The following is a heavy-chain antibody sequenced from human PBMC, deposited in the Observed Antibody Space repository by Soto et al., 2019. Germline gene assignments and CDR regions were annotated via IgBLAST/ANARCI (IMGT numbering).Heavy chain of an antibody. CDR1: GYTFTSYG. Sequence: QVQLVQSGAEVKKPGASVKVSCKASGYTFTSYGISWVRQAPGQGLEWMGWISAYNGNTNYAQKLQGRGTMTTDTSPSTASMELRSLRSDDTAVYYCARDLLYCSSTSCPPAGGMDVWGQGTTVTVSS. CDR3: ARDLLYCSSTSCPPAGGMDV. J-gene: IGHJ6*02. CDR2: ISAYNGNT. D-gene: IGHD2-2*01. V-gene: IGHV1-18*04.